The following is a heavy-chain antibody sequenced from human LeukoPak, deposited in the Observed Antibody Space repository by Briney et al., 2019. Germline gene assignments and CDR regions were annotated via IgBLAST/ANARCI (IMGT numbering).Heavy chain of an antibody. J-gene: IGHJ4*02. Sequence: SETLSLTCSVSGDSVSSYYWSWIRQPPGKGLEWIGYIYYSGSTKYNPSLKSRATISIDKSKNQFSLKVKSVTAADTAVYYCVRDPSISASGVYFDDWGQGTLVTVSS. CDR1: GDSVSSYY. V-gene: IGHV4-59*02. D-gene: IGHD1-14*01. CDR3: VRDPSISASGVYFDD. CDR2: IYYSGST.